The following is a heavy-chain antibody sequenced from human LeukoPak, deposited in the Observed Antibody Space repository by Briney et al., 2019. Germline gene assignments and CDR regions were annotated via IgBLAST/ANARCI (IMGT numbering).Heavy chain of an antibody. CDR3: ARGLSSSWPYYYYYYMDV. D-gene: IGHD6-13*01. CDR1: GGSISSYY. V-gene: IGHV4-4*09. CDR2: IYTSGST. Sequence: SETLSLTCTVSGGSISSYYWSWIRQPPGKGLEWIGYIYTSGSTNYNPSLKSRVTISVDTSKNQFSLKLSSVTAADTAVYYRARGLSSSWPYYYYYYMDVWGKGTTVTVSS. J-gene: IGHJ6*03.